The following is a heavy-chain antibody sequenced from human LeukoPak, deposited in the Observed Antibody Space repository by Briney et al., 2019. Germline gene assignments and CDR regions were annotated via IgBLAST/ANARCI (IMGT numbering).Heavy chain of an antibody. D-gene: IGHD2-2*01. V-gene: IGHV3-23*01. J-gene: IGHJ3*02. Sequence: PGGSLRLSCAASGFTFSSYAMSWVRQAPGKGLEWVSAISGSGGSTYYADSVKGRFTISRDNSKNTLYLQMNSLRAEDTAVYYCAKRYCSSTSCYTDAFDIWGQGTMVTVSS. CDR2: ISGSGGST. CDR3: AKRYCSSTSCYTDAFDI. CDR1: GFTFSSYA.